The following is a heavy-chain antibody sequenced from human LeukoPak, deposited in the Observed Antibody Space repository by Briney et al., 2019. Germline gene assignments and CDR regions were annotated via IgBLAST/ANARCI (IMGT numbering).Heavy chain of an antibody. V-gene: IGHV3-7*04. Sequence: GGSLRLSCATSGFTLDSYWMRWVRQAPGKGLEWVANIKEDGSEKYYVDSVKGRFTISRDNAKNSVYLQMNSLRAEDTAVYYCARDDNWSHDSWGQGTLVTVSS. J-gene: IGHJ4*02. D-gene: IGHD1-1*01. CDR3: ARDDNWSHDS. CDR1: GFTLDSYW. CDR2: IKEDGSEK.